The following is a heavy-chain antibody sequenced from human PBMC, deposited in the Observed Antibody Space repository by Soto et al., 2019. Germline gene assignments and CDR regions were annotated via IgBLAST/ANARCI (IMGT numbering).Heavy chain of an antibody. CDR2: IYYSDSA. Sequence: PSETLSLTCSVSGGSISSYYWGWIRQPPGKGLERIGYIYYSDSANYNPSLKSRVIISDDTSKNQFSLRLSSVTAADTAVYYCVRAYYDTFGYSLDPWGQGTLVTV. CDR3: VRAYYDTFGYSLDP. D-gene: IGHD3-22*01. CDR1: GGSISSYY. V-gene: IGHV4-59*01. J-gene: IGHJ5*02.